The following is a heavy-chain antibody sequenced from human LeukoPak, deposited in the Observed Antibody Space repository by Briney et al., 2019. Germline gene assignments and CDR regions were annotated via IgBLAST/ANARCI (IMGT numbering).Heavy chain of an antibody. CDR3: ARHERYCSGGSCYRNPYNWFDP. Sequence: PSETLSLTCSVSGDSISSFYWNWIRQSPGKGLEWIGNIHYSGSSNCNPSLKSRVTISIDTSRNQFSLKLSSVTAADTAVYYCARHERYCSGGSCYRNPYNWFDPWGQGTLVTVSS. CDR1: GDSISSFY. V-gene: IGHV4-59*08. D-gene: IGHD2-15*01. CDR2: IHYSGSS. J-gene: IGHJ5*02.